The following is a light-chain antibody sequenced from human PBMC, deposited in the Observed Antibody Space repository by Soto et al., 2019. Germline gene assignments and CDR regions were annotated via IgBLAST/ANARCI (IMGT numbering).Light chain of an antibody. Sequence: EIVLTQSPGTLSLSPGERATLSCRASQSASSSYLAWYQQKPGQAPRLLIYGASSRATGIPDRFSGSGSGTDFTRTISRLEPEDVAVYYCQQYSSSPGTFGQGTKVEIK. CDR2: GAS. CDR1: QSASSSY. CDR3: QQYSSSPGT. J-gene: IGKJ1*01. V-gene: IGKV3-20*01.